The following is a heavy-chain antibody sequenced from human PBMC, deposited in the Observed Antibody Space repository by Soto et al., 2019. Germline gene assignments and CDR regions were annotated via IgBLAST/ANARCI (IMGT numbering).Heavy chain of an antibody. D-gene: IGHD3-10*01. J-gene: IGHJ6*03. CDR2: ISGSGGST. CDR1: GFTFSSYA. V-gene: IGHV3-23*01. Sequence: GSLRLSCAASGFTFSSYAMSWVRQAPGKGLEWVSAISGSGGSTYYADSVKGRFTISRDNSKNTLYLQMNSLRAEDTAVYYCAKAEGSGSYYAYYYYYYMDVWGKGTTVTVSS. CDR3: AKAEGSGSYYAYYYYYYMDV.